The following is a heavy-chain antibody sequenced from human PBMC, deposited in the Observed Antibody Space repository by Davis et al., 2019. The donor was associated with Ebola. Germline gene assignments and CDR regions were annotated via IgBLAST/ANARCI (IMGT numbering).Heavy chain of an antibody. CDR1: GGSFSGYY. V-gene: IGHV4-34*01. CDR2: INHSGST. Sequence: PSETLSLTCAVYGGSFSGYYWSWIRQPPGKGLEWIGEINHSGSTNYNPSLKSRVTISVDTSKNQFSLKLSSVTAADTAVYYCARQQHSTISLDYWGQGTPVTVSS. J-gene: IGHJ4*02. CDR3: ARQQHSTISLDY. D-gene: IGHD5/OR15-5a*01.